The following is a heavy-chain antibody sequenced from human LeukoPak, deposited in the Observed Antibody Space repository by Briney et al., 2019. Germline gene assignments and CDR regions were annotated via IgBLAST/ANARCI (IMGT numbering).Heavy chain of an antibody. D-gene: IGHD7-27*01. V-gene: IGHV4-59*01. J-gene: IGHJ3*02. CDR3: ARDGSGDKTDAFDI. CDR1: GGSISSYY. Sequence: SETLSLTCTVSGGSISSYYWSWIRQPPGKGLEWIGYIYYSGSTNYNPSLKSRVTISIDTSKNQFSLKLSSVTAADTAVYYCARDGSGDKTDAFDIWGQGTMVTVSS. CDR2: IYYSGST.